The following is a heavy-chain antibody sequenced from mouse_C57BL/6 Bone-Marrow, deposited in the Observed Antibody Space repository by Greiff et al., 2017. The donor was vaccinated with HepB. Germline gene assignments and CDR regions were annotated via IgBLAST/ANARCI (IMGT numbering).Heavy chain of an antibody. V-gene: IGHV7-1*01. CDR3: ARDAGKDYYGSRYFDV. Sequence: EVKVVESGGGLVQSGRSLRLSCATSGFTFSDFYMEWVRQAPGKGLEWIAASRNKANDYTTEYSASVKGRFIVSRDTSQSILYLQMNALRAEDTAIYYCARDAGKDYYGSRYFDVWGTGTTVTVSS. D-gene: IGHD1-1*01. CDR2: SRNKANDYTT. CDR1: GFTFSDFY. J-gene: IGHJ1*03.